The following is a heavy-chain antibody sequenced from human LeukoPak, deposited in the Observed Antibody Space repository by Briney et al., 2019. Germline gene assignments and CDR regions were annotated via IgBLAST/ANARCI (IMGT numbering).Heavy chain of an antibody. CDR2: IYYSGST. D-gene: IGHD2-21*01. CDR1: GGSISGYY. CDR3: AGDPGYCGGDCHSFDS. V-gene: IGHV4-59*01. Sequence: KSSETLSLTCTVSGGSISGYYWNWIRQPPGKGLEWIGYIYYSGSTNYNPSLKSRVTISIDTSKNHFSLKLSSVTAADTAVYYCAGDPGYCGGDCHSFDSWGQGTLVTVSS. J-gene: IGHJ4*02.